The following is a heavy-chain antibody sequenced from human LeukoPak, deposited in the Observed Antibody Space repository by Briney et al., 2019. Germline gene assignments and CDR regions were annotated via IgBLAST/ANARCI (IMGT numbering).Heavy chain of an antibody. V-gene: IGHV4-30-4*01. J-gene: IGHJ4*02. CDR3: ARVRSHYYDSSGYPDFDY. D-gene: IGHD3-22*01. CDR1: GGSISSGDYY. Sequence: SQTLSLTCTVSGGSISSGDYYWSWIRQPPGKGLEWIGYIYYSGSTSYNPSLKSRVTISVDTSKNQFSLKLSSVTAADTAVYYCARVRSHYYDSSGYPDFDYWGQGTLVTVSS. CDR2: IYYSGST.